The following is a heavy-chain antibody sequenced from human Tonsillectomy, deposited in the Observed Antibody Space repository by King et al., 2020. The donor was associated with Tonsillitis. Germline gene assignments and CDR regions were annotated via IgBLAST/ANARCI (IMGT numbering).Heavy chain of an antibody. CDR1: GFTLSSYG. D-gene: IGHD3-10*01. V-gene: IGHV3-30*18. CDR2: ISSDGSNK. CDR3: AKVHRGSGFDY. J-gene: IGHJ4*02. Sequence: VQLVESGGGVVQPGRSLRLSCAASGFTLSSYGMHWVRQAPGKRLEWVDVISSDGSNKYYAYSVKGQFTISRDNSKNTLYLQMNSLRAEDTAVYYCAKVHRGSGFDYWGQGTLVTVSS.